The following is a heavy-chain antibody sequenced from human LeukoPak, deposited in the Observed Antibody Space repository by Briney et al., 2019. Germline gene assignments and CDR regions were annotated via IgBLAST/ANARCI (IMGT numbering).Heavy chain of an antibody. CDR1: GGSISSSSYY. Sequence: SETLSLTCTVSGGSISSSSYYWGWIRQPRGKGLEWIGSIYYGGNTYFSPSLKSRVTLSVDTSKNQFSLKLSSVTAADTALYYCARDPYGPSGSFDYWGQGTLVTVSS. CDR3: ARDPYGPSGSFDY. J-gene: IGHJ4*02. CDR2: IYYGGNT. D-gene: IGHD3-10*01. V-gene: IGHV4-39*07.